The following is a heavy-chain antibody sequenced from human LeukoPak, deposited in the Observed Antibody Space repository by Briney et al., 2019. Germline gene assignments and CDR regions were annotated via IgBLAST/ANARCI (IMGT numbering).Heavy chain of an antibody. D-gene: IGHD2-15*01. Sequence: SETLSLTCTVSGGSISTYYWSWIRQPSGKGLEWIGYIYYSGSTNYNPSLKSRVTISVDTSKNQFSLRLSSVTAADTAVYYCARGLVVATYVYYYYYMDVWGKGTTVTVSS. V-gene: IGHV4-59*01. CDR3: ARGLVVATYVYYYYYMDV. J-gene: IGHJ6*03. CDR2: IYYSGST. CDR1: GGSISTYY.